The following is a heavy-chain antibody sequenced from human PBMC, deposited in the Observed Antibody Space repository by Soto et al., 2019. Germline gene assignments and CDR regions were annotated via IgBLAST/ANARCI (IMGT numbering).Heavy chain of an antibody. CDR1: GGPFGGYY. J-gene: IGHJ4*02. CDR3: ARAVPLYCSGGSCYSGMYY. CDR2: INHSGST. V-gene: IGHV4-34*01. D-gene: IGHD2-15*01. Sequence: SETLSLTCAVYGGPFGGYYWSRVGQRQWQGLEWIGEINHSGSTNYNPSLKSRVTISVDTSNNQFSLKLSSVTAADTAVYYCARAVPLYCSGGSCYSGMYYWGQGTLFTVS.